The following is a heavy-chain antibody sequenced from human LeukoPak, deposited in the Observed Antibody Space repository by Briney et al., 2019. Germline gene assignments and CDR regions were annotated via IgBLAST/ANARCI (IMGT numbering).Heavy chain of an antibody. CDR3: AKVQNQHIVVVTAILDY. CDR1: GFTFSDYY. CDR2: ISSSSSSYT. V-gene: IGHV3-11*06. Sequence: GGSLRLSCAASGFTFSDYYMSWIRQAPGKGLEWVSYISSSSSSYTNYADSVKGRFTISRDNSKNTLYLQMNSLRAEDTAVYYCAKVQNQHIVVVTAILDYWGQGTLVTVSS. D-gene: IGHD2-21*02. J-gene: IGHJ4*02.